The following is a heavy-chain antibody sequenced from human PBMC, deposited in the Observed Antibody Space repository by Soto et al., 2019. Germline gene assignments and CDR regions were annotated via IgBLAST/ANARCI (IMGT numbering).Heavy chain of an antibody. CDR3: ATDSAGRGPFDT. Sequence: KSSETLSLTCTISGASFGTNYWSWIRQAPGKGLEWIGYTYYTGSTKYNPSFKSRATISVDTSKNQFSLTLNPAAAADTAVYYCATDSAGRGPFDTWGQGILVTVSS. D-gene: IGHD3-10*01. V-gene: IGHV4-59*13. J-gene: IGHJ5*02. CDR2: TYYTGST. CDR1: GASFGTNY.